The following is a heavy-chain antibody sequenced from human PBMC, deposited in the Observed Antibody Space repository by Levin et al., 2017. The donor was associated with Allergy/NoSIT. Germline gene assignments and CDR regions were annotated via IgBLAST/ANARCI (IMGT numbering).Heavy chain of an antibody. Sequence: GGSLRLSCAASGFTFSSYGMHWVRQAPGKGLEWVAIIWYDGSNEFYADSVKGRFTISRDNSKNTLYLQMDSLRGEDTAVYYCAGADSSKAVAGTVFASWGQGTLVTVSS. J-gene: IGHJ4*02. D-gene: IGHD6-19*01. CDR1: GFTFSSYG. CDR2: IWYDGSNE. CDR3: AGADSSKAVAGTVFAS. V-gene: IGHV3-33*01.